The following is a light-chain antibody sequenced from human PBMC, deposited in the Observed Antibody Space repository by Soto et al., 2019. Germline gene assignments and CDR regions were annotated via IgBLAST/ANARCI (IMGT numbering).Light chain of an antibody. CDR2: GAS. V-gene: IGKV3-15*01. CDR3: QQYGSSLRT. Sequence: EIVMTQSPATLSVSPGARATLSCRASQSVSTNLAWYQQKPAQGPRLLIFGASTRATGIPARFSGSGSGTEFTLTISSLQSEDFAVYYCQQYGSSLRTFGQGTKVEIK. CDR1: QSVSTN. J-gene: IGKJ1*01.